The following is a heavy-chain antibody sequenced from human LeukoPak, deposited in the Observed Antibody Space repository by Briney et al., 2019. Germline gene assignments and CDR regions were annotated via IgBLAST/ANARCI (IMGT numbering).Heavy chain of an antibody. CDR3: ARGLEWLTRRHTWFDP. D-gene: IGHD3-3*01. CDR1: GYTFTGYY. V-gene: IGHV1-2*02. Sequence: GASVKVSCKASGYTFTGYYMHWVRQAPGQGLEWMGWINPNSGGTNYAQKLQGRVTMTTDASTSTDYMELRSLRSDDTAVYYCARGLEWLTRRHTWFDPWGQGTLVTVSS. CDR2: INPNSGGT. J-gene: IGHJ5*02.